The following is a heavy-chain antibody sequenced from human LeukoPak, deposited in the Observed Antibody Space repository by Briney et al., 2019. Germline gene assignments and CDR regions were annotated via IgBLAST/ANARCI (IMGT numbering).Heavy chain of an antibody. Sequence: GESLKISCKGSGYRFTTFWIDWVRQMPGKGLEWMGVIYPGDSDTRYSPSFQGQVTISADNSISTAYLQWSSLKASDTAMYYCARHRPYYYDSSGYYPWFDPWGQGTLVTVSS. CDR3: ARHRPYYYDSSGYYPWFDP. CDR2: IYPGDSDT. CDR1: GYRFTTFW. V-gene: IGHV5-51*01. J-gene: IGHJ5*02. D-gene: IGHD3-22*01.